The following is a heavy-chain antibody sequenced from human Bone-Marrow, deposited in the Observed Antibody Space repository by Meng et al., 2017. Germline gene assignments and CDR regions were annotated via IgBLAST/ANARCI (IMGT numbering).Heavy chain of an antibody. CDR3: ARDRSTTPYYDREGGILS. CDR2: ISSSSSYI. V-gene: IGHV3-21*01. Sequence: GGFLRLSCAASGLTFSSYSMNWVRQAPGKGLEWVSSISSSSSYIYYADSVKGRFTISRDNAKNSLYLQMNSLRAEDTAVYYCARDRSTTPYYDREGGILSWGQGTLVTVSS. J-gene: IGHJ5*02. D-gene: IGHD3-22*01. CDR1: GLTFSSYS.